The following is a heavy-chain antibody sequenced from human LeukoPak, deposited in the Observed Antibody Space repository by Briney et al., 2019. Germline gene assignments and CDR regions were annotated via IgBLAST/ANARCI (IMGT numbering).Heavy chain of an antibody. Sequence: GGSLRLSCAASGSTFSSSVMGWVRQAPGRGLEWVSNFGFGGTDRYYADSVKGRFTISRDNSESTLYLQMDSLRAEDTAVYYCAKRGSALAYFDLWGQGTLVTVFS. D-gene: IGHD2-21*01. CDR2: FGFGGTDR. V-gene: IGHV3-23*01. CDR3: AKRGSALAYFDL. CDR1: GSTFSSSV. J-gene: IGHJ4*02.